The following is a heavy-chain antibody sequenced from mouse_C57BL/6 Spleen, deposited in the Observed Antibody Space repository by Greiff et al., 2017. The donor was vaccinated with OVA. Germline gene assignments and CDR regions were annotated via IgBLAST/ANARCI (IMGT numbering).Heavy chain of an antibody. CDR3: ASPANWYCDV. D-gene: IGHD3-3*01. J-gene: IGHJ1*03. V-gene: IGHV5-9*01. CDR1: GFTFSSYT. Sequence: EVKLVESGGGLVKPGGSLKLSCAASGFTFSSYTMSWVRQTPEKRLEWVATISGGGGNTYYPDSVKGRFTISRDNAKNTLYLQMSSLRSEDTALYYCASPANWYCDVWGTGTTVTVSS. CDR2: ISGGGGNT.